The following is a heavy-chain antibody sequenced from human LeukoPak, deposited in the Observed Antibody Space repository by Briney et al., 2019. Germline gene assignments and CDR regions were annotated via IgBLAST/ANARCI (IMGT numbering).Heavy chain of an antibody. CDR2: VSNDGSNQ. CDR1: GFTFTCYA. V-gene: IGHV3-30-3*01. Sequence: PGGSLRLSCAASGFTFTCYAMHWVRQAPGKGLEWVSVVSNDGSNQDYTDSVKGRFIISRDDSKSTVYLQMNSLRVDDTAMYYCARGPDPVVRGPRRAFDLWGQGTMVTVSS. D-gene: IGHD3-10*01. CDR3: ARGPDPVVRGPRRAFDL. J-gene: IGHJ3*01.